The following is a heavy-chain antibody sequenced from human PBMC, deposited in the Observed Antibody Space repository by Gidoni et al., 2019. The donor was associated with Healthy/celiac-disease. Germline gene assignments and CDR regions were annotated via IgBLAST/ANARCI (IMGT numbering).Heavy chain of an antibody. Sequence: QVQLQESGPGLVKPSETLSLTCPVSGGSISSYYWSWIRQPPGKGLEWIGYIYYSGSTNYNPSLKSRVTISVDTSKNQFSLKLSSVTAADTAVYYCARAPGGRFDPWGQGTLVTVSS. CDR1: GGSISSYY. CDR2: IYYSGST. D-gene: IGHD3-16*01. J-gene: IGHJ5*02. V-gene: IGHV4-59*01. CDR3: ARAPGGRFDP.